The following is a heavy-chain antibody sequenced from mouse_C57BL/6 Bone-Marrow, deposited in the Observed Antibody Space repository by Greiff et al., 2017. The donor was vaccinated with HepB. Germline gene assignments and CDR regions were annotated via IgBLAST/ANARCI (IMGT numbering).Heavy chain of an antibody. CDR2: ISDGGSYT. J-gene: IGHJ4*01. CDR3: ARDRGYYSNYDAMDY. Sequence: DVMLVESGGGLVKPGGSLKLSCAASGFTFSSYAMSWVRQTPEKRLEWVATISDGGSYTYYPDNVKGRFTISRDNAKNNLYLQMSHLKSEDTAMYYCARDRGYYSNYDAMDYWGQGTSVTVSS. V-gene: IGHV5-4*01. D-gene: IGHD2-5*01. CDR1: GFTFSSYA.